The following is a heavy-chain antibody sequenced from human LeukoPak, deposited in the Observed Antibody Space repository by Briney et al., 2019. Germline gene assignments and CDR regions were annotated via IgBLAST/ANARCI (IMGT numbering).Heavy chain of an antibody. V-gene: IGHV4-59*01. D-gene: IGHD3-22*01. Sequence: SETLSLTCTVSVGSISGYYWSWIRQPPGKELEWIGYIYESGSTDYNPSLRSRVTISRDTSKNQVSLKLTSVTTADTAVYYCARDRYDHDSSGYYEFWGQGTLVTFSS. CDR2: IYESGST. CDR1: VGSISGYY. CDR3: ARDRYDHDSSGYYEF. J-gene: IGHJ4*02.